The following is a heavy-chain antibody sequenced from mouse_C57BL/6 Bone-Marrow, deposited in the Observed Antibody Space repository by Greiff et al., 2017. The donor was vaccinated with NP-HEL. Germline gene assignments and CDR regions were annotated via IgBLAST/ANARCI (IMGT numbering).Heavy chain of an antibody. Sequence: QVQLQQSGAELARPGASVKLSCKASGYTFTSYGISWVKQRTGQGLEWIGEIYPRSGNTYYNEKFKGKATLTADKSSSTAYMELRSLTSEDSAVYFCARKGDGKEDWYFDVWGTGTTVTVSS. CDR2: IYPRSGNT. V-gene: IGHV1-81*01. J-gene: IGHJ1*03. CDR3: ARKGDGKEDWYFDV. D-gene: IGHD2-1*01. CDR1: GYTFTSYG.